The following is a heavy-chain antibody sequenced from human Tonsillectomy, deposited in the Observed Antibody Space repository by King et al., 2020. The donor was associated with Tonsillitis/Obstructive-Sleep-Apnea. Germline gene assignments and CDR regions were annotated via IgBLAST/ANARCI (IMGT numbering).Heavy chain of an antibody. Sequence: DVQLVESGGGLVQPGGSLRLSCAASGFIFSDFWMSWIRQAPGKGLEWVANIKEDGSAKYYVDSVKGRFTTSRDNAKNSLYLQMNSLRAEDTAVYYCARGRGTPCGIFFDYWGQGILVTVSS. V-gene: IGHV3-7*03. CDR2: IKEDGSAK. D-gene: IGHD3-3*01. J-gene: IGHJ4*02. CDR1: GFIFSDFW. CDR3: ARGRGTPCGIFFDY.